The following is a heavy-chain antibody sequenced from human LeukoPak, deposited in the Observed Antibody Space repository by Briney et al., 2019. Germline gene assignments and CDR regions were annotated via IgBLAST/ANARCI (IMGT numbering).Heavy chain of an antibody. J-gene: IGHJ4*02. Sequence: SETLSLTCAVSGYSISSGYYWGWIRQPPGKGLEWIGSIYHSGSTYYNPSLKSRVTISVDTSKNQFSLKLSSVTAADTAVYYCARVSAVPAAIRESYCGGDCYSPYFDYWGQGTLVTVSS. V-gene: IGHV4-38-2*01. CDR2: IYHSGST. CDR1: GYSISSGYY. CDR3: ARVSAVPAAIRESYCGGDCYSPYFDY. D-gene: IGHD2-21*01.